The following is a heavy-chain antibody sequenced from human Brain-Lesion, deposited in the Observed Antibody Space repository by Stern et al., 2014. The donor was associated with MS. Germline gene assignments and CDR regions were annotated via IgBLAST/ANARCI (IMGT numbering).Heavy chain of an antibody. J-gene: IGHJ4*02. D-gene: IGHD3-22*01. CDR3: ARGARYSDSSGYYFYFDY. CDR1: GGSINSGGYY. CDR2: ISYTWRA. Sequence: VQLVESGPGLVKPSQTLPLTCTVSGGSINSGGYYWSWIRQYPRKGLEWVGHISYTWRAYYDPSLKIRLSMSIDTSKNQFSLNLNSVTAADTAVYYCARGARYSDSSGYYFYFDYWGQGTLVTVSS. V-gene: IGHV4-31*03.